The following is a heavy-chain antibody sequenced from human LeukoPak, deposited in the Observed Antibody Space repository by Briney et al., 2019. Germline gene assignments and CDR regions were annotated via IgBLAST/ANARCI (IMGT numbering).Heavy chain of an antibody. J-gene: IGHJ2*01. V-gene: IGHV5-51*01. CDR3: ARDTSGYYFLDL. CDR2: IYPGDSDT. CDR1: GYSFTKYW. Sequence: GESLKISCKGSGYSFTKYWIAWVRQMPGKGLEWMGIIYPGDSDTKYSPSFEGQVTISADKSINTAYLQWNSLKASDTAIYYCARDTSGYYFLDLWGRGTLVIVSS. D-gene: IGHD3-22*01.